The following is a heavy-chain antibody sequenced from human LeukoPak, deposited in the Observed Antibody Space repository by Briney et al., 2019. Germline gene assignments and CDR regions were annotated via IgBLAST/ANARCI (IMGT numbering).Heavy chain of an antibody. CDR3: ARGTWYGRNPDAFDI. Sequence: PSETLSLTCTVFGGSFSAYYWGWIRQPPGEGLDWIGIIYYSGSTYYNPSLKSRVTISVDTSKNQFSLKLSSVTAADTAVYYCARGTWYGRNPDAFDIWGQGTMVTVSS. V-gene: IGHV4-39*07. CDR2: IYYSGST. D-gene: IGHD4-23*01. J-gene: IGHJ3*02. CDR1: GGSFSAYY.